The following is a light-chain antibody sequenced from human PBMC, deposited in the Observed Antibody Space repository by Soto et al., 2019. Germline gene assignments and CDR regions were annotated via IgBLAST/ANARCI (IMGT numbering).Light chain of an antibody. Sequence: QSALTQPASVSGSPGQSITISCTGTSSDVGCYNYVSWYQQHPGKAPKLMIYEVSNRPSGVSNRFSGSKSGNTASLTISGLQAVDEADYYCTSYTSISLYVFGTGTKV. CDR2: EVS. CDR1: SSDVGCYNY. V-gene: IGLV2-14*01. CDR3: TSYTSISLYV. J-gene: IGLJ1*01.